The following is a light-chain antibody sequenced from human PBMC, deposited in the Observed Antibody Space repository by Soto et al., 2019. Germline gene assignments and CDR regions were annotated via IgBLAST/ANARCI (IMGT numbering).Light chain of an antibody. CDR1: QSVSSSY. Sequence: EIVLTQSPGTLSLSPGERAALSCSASQSVSSSYLAWYRQKPGQAPRLLIYGASSRATGIPDRFSGSGSGPDFTLTISRLEPEDFAVYYCQQYSSSPWTFGQGTKVEI. CDR2: GAS. CDR3: QQYSSSPWT. J-gene: IGKJ1*01. V-gene: IGKV3-20*01.